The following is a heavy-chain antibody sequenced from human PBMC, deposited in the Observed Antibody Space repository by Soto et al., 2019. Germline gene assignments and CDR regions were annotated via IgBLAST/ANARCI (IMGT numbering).Heavy chain of an antibody. CDR3: AQPSGIIALTGRRYADS. V-gene: IGHV3-23*05. Sequence: EVQLLESGGDLVQPGGSLRLSCAASGFTFSSYAMSWVRQAPGKGLEWVSATGTSGSTTYYADSVKGRSTISRDNSKHNLYLQINSLRVADTALYYCAQPSGIIALTGRRYADSWGQRTMLNVSA. J-gene: IGHJ4*02. CDR2: TGTSGSTT. CDR1: GFTFSSYA. D-gene: IGHD1-20*01.